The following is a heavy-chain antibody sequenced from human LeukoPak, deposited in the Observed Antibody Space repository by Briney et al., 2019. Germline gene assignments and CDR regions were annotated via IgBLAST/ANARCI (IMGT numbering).Heavy chain of an antibody. D-gene: IGHD4-17*01. Sequence: KSSETLSLTCTVSGGSISYYYWSWIRQSPGKGLEWIGYIYYSGTTNYNPSPKSRVTISVDTSKNQFSLQLRSVTAADTAVYYCAREDPQTTVPEGMDVWGQGTTVTVSS. CDR3: AREDPQTTVPEGMDV. CDR1: GGSISYYY. CDR2: IYYSGTT. J-gene: IGHJ6*02. V-gene: IGHV4-59*01.